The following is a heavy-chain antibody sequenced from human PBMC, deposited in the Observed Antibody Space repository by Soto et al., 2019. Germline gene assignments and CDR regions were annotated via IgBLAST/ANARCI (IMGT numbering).Heavy chain of an antibody. J-gene: IGHJ4*02. CDR3: ARTRGFGFTMVREADFDY. Sequence: SQTLSLTCAISGDSVSSNSAAWNWIRQSPSRGLEWLGRTYYRSKWYNDYAVSVKSRITINPDTSKNQFSLQLNSVTPEDTAVYYCARTRGFGFTMVREADFDYWGQGTLVTVSS. CDR1: GDSVSSNSAA. D-gene: IGHD3-10*01. V-gene: IGHV6-1*01. CDR2: TYYRSKWYN.